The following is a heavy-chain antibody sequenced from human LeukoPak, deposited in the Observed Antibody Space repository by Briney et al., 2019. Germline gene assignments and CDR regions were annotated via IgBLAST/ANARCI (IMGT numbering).Heavy chain of an antibody. CDR1: GCSISRYY. CDR2: IYYSGST. Sequence: SETLSLTCTGSGCSISRYYWSWIRQPPGKGLEWIGYIYYSGSTNYNPSLKSRVTISVDTSKNKFSLKLSSVTAADTAVYYCVRVGESSRWYYYFDYWGQGTLVTVSS. CDR3: VRVGESSRWYYYFDY. J-gene: IGHJ4*02. V-gene: IGHV4-59*01. D-gene: IGHD6-19*01.